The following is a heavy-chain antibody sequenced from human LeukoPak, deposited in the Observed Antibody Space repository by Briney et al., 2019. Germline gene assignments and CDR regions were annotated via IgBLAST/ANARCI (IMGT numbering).Heavy chain of an antibody. CDR1: GFSFSSYG. D-gene: IGHD1-26*01. V-gene: IGHV3-30*02. J-gene: IGHJ6*03. CDR3: AKGRGWEASYYYYYMDV. CDR2: IQYDGMNK. Sequence: PGGSLRLSCAASGFSFSSYGMHWVRQAPGKGLEWVSFIQYDGMNKYYADSVKGRFTISRDNSKNTLYLQMNSLRAEDTAVYYCAKGRGWEASYYYYYMDVWGKGTTVTISS.